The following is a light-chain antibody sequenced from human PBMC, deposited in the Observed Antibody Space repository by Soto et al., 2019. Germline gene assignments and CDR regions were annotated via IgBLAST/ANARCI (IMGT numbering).Light chain of an antibody. CDR2: GAS. J-gene: IGKJ1*01. V-gene: IGKV3-20*01. CDR1: QSVIINY. CDR3: QQYGSSRWT. Sequence: LLPQSQDILSLSPAERATLSFTASQSVIINYVAWYQQKPGQAPRLLVYGASGRATGIPDRFSGSGSGTDFTLTISRLEPEDFAVYYCQQYGSSRWTFGQGTKVDIK.